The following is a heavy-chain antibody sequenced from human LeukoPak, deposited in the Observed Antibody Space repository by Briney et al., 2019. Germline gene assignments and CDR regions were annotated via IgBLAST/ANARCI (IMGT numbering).Heavy chain of an antibody. J-gene: IGHJ4*02. CDR1: GFTFSAFG. V-gene: IGHV3-23*01. CDR3: AREPPRLLLPPLDY. D-gene: IGHD3-22*01. CDR2: ITNSGDST. Sequence: GGSLRLSCAASGFTFSAFGMNWVRQAPGKGLEWVSTITNSGDSTYYVDSVKGRFTISRDNSKNTLYPQMNSLRAEDTAVYYCAREPPRLLLPPLDYWGQGTLVTVSS.